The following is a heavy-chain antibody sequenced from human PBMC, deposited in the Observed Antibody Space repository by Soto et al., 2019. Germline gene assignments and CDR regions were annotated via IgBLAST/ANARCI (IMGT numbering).Heavy chain of an antibody. CDR2: INHSGST. Sequence: SETLSLTCAVYGGSFSGYYWSWIRQPPGKGLEWIGEINHSGSTNYNPSLKSRVTISVDTSKNQFSLKLSSVTAADTAVYYCGVGNGSGLSYNYYGMDVWGQGTTVTVSS. V-gene: IGHV4-34*01. D-gene: IGHD3-10*01. CDR1: GGSFSGYY. J-gene: IGHJ6*02. CDR3: GVGNGSGLSYNYYGMDV.